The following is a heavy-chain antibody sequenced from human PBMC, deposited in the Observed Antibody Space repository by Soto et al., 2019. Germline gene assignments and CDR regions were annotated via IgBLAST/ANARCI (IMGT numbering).Heavy chain of an antibody. CDR3: AKDSGYSYGSPSDY. Sequence: GGSLRLSCAVSGFTFSSYAMSWVRQAPGKGLEWVSAISGSGGSTYYADSVKGRFTISRDNSKNTLYLQMNSLRAEDTAVYYCAKDSGYSYGSPSDYWGQGTLVTVSS. V-gene: IGHV3-23*01. CDR2: ISGSGGST. J-gene: IGHJ4*02. CDR1: GFTFSSYA. D-gene: IGHD5-18*01.